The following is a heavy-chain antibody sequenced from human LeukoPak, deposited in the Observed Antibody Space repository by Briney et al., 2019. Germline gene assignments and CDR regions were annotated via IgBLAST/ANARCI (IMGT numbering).Heavy chain of an antibody. J-gene: IGHJ4*02. CDR3: TRFSSGYDWTLYYFDY. CDR1: GYTFTSYG. V-gene: IGHV1-18*01. D-gene: IGHD5-12*01. CDR2: ISAYNGNT. Sequence: ASVKVSCKASGYTFTSYGISWVRQAPGQGLEWMGWISAYNGNTNYAQKFQGRVTMTTDTSTSTAYMELRSLRSDDTAVYYCTRFSSGYDWTLYYFDYWGQGTLVTVSS.